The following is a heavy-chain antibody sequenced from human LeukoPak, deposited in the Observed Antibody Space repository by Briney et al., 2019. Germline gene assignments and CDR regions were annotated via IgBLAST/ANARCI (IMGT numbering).Heavy chain of an antibody. CDR2: IWHDGIKQ. D-gene: IGHD5-12*01. CDR1: GFTFSNYG. CDR3: ARRGHSGYDTLDY. V-gene: IGHV3-33*01. Sequence: GGSLRLSCATSGFTFSNYGLHWVRQAPGKGLEWVSVIWHDGIKQFYADSVQGRFTISRDNFKKTVYLQMNSLRAEDTAVYYCARRGHSGYDTLDYWGQGTLVIVSS. J-gene: IGHJ4*02.